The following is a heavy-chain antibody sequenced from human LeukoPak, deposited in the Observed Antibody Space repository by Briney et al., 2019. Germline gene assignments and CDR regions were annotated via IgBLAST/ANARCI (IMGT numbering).Heavy chain of an antibody. J-gene: IGHJ4*02. Sequence: GSVKVSCKASGYTFTSYDINWVRQATGQGLEWMGWMNPNSGNTGYAQKFQGRVTMTRNTSISTAYMELSSLGSEDTAVYYCARAGDRGNYYDSSAQGTWGQGTLVTVSS. CDR3: ARAGDRGNYYDSSAQGT. V-gene: IGHV1-8*01. CDR1: GYTFTSYD. D-gene: IGHD3-22*01. CDR2: MNPNSGNT.